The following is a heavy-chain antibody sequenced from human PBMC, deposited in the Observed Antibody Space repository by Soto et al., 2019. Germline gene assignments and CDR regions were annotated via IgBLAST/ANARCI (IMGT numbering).Heavy chain of an antibody. J-gene: IGHJ4*02. Sequence: PSETLSLTCTVSSGPISTYFWSWIRQPPGKGLEWIGYLYYGGNTIYHPSLKSRVTMSADTSKNQFSLELNSVTAADTAVYYCARLRHSGDYAYFDSWGQGSLVTVSS. D-gene: IGHD2-21*02. CDR2: LYYGGNT. CDR1: SGPISTYF. V-gene: IGHV4-59*01. CDR3: ARLRHSGDYAYFDS.